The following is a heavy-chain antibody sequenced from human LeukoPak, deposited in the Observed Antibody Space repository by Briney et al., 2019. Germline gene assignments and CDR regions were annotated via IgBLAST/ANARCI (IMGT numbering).Heavy chain of an antibody. CDR2: IYRYDSDT. CDR1: GNHFTGFW. CDR3: ARHIGYSAWNPDY. Sequence: GESLKTSFYTSGNHFTGFWNGLGRQISRKGPGGSGIIYRYDSDTRYSPSFQGQVTISADKSISTAYLQWSSLKASDTAMYYCARHIGYSAWNPDYWGQGTLVTVSS. D-gene: IGHD5-18*01. J-gene: IGHJ4*02. V-gene: IGHV5-51*01.